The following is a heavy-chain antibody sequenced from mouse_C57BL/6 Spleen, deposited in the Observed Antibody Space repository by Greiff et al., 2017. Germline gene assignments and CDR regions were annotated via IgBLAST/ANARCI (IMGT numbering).Heavy chain of an antibody. CDR1: GYSITSGYY. Sequence: EVQLQQSGPGLVKPSQSLSLTCSVTGYSITSGYYWNWIRQFPGNKLEWMGYISNDGSNNYNPSLKNRSAITRDTSKNQFFLKLNSVTTEDTATYYCASSIYYGYDDYAMDYWGQGTSVTVSS. CDR3: ASSIYYGYDDYAMDY. J-gene: IGHJ4*01. D-gene: IGHD2-2*01. CDR2: ISNDGSN. V-gene: IGHV3-6*01.